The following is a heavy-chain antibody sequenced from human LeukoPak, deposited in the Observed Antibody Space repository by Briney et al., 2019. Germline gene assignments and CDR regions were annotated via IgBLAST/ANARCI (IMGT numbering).Heavy chain of an antibody. CDR2: INHSGST. V-gene: IGHV4-34*01. CDR1: GGSFSGYY. CDR3: ARRPYRTGYQYSQ. D-gene: IGHD2-2*01. J-gene: IGHJ4*02. Sequence: SETLSLTCAVYGGSFSGYYWSWIRQPPGKGLEWIGEINHSGSTNYNPSLKSRVTISVDTSKNQFSLKLSSVTAADTAVYYCARRPYRTGYQYSQWGQGTLVTVSS.